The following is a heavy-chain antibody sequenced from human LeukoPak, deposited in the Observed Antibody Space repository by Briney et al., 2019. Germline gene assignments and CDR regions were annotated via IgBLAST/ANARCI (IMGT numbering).Heavy chain of an antibody. Sequence: SETLSLTCTVPGGSISSYYWSWIRQPGKGLEWIGRIYTSGSTNYNPSLKSRVTMSVDTSKNQFSLKLSSVTAADTAVYYCARGNDAFDIWGQGTMVTVSS. CDR3: ARGNDAFDI. CDR2: IYTSGST. V-gene: IGHV4-4*07. CDR1: GGSISSYY. J-gene: IGHJ3*02.